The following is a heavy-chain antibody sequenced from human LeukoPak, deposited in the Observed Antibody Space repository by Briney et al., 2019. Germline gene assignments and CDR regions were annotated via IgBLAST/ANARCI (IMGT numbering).Heavy chain of an antibody. CDR3: ARQEIGLRSFDP. J-gene: IGHJ5*02. Sequence: SETLSLTCAVYGGSFSGYYWSWIRQSPGKGLEWIGEINHSGSTNYNPSLKSRVNILVDTSKNQFSLNLSSVTAADTAVYYCARQEIGLRSFDPWGQGTLVTVSS. V-gene: IGHV4-34*01. CDR1: GGSFSGYY. D-gene: IGHD3/OR15-3a*01. CDR2: INHSGST.